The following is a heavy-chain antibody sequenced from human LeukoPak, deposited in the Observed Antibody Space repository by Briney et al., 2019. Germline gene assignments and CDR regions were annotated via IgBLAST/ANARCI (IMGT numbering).Heavy chain of an antibody. CDR2: ISGSGDST. D-gene: IGHD3-22*01. Sequence: GGSLRLSCATSGFTLRRNAMTWVRQAPGKGLEWVSSISGSGDSTYYADSVKGRFTISRDNSENTLYLQMNSLRAEDTAVYYCAKLLNYYDGSGYWGQGTLVTVSS. CDR3: AKLLNYYDGSGY. CDR1: GFTLRRNA. J-gene: IGHJ4*02. V-gene: IGHV3-23*01.